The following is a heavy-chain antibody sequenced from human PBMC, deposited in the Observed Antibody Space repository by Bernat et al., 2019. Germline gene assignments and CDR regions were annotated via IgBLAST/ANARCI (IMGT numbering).Heavy chain of an antibody. CDR2: TYYRSKWYN. Sequence: QVQLQQSGPGLVKPSQTLSLTCAISGDSVSSNSAAWNWIRQSPSRGLEWLGRTYYRSKWYNDYAVSVKSRITISPDTSKNQFSLQLNSVTPEDTAVYYCARERADVVVVVAASNWFDPWGQGTLVTVSS. J-gene: IGHJ5*02. V-gene: IGHV6-1*01. D-gene: IGHD2-15*01. CDR3: ARERADVVVVVAASNWFDP. CDR1: GDSVSSNSAA.